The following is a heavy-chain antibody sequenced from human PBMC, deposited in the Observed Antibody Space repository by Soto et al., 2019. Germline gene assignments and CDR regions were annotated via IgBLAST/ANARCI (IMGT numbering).Heavy chain of an antibody. D-gene: IGHD2-2*01. CDR2: IYHTGST. Sequence: PSETLSLTCAVSGGYICSGGYSWSWIRQPPGKGLEWIGYIYHTGSTYFNPSLKSRIAILVDTSKNQFSLKLSSVTAADTAMYYCAREDCSSAERFWDYWGQGILVTVSS. V-gene: IGHV4-30-2*05. CDR3: AREDCSSAERFWDY. J-gene: IGHJ4*02. CDR1: GGYICSGGYS.